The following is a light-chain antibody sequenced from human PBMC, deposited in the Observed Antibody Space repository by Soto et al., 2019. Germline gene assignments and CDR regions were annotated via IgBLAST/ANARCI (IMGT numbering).Light chain of an antibody. J-gene: IGKJ2*01. CDR2: RNS. Sequence: IVMTQTPLSSRVILGQPASISCRSSQSLVGSDGVTYLTWLQQRPGQPPRLLIYRNSARFLGAPDRFRGSGAGTDFTLEISRVEPADVGIYYCMQAIDLPHSFGQGTKLEIE. CDR3: MQAIDLPHS. CDR1: QSLVGSDGVTY. V-gene: IGKV2-24*01.